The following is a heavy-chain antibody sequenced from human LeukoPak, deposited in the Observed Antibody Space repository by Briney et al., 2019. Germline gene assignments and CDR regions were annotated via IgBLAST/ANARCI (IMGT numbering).Heavy chain of an antibody. CDR1: GFTFSSYG. D-gene: IGHD2-15*01. CDR3: ARDRYYCSGGSCYSAGWFDP. Sequence: GGSLRLSCAASGFTFSSYGMHWVRQAPGKGLEWVAFIRYDGSNKYYADSVKGRFTISRDNSKNTLYLQMNSLRAEDTAVYYCARDRYYCSGGSCYSAGWFDPWGQGTLVTVSS. V-gene: IGHV3-30*02. CDR2: IRYDGSNK. J-gene: IGHJ5*02.